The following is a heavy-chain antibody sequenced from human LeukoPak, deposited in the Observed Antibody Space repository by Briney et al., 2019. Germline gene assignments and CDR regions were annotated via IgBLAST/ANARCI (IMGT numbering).Heavy chain of an antibody. CDR3: AKDSATVTIGLDY. Sequence: GGSLRISCAASGFTFSSYGMHWVRQAPGKGLEWVAVISYDGSNKYYADSVKGRFTISRDNSKNTLYLQMNSLRGDDTAVYYCAKDSATVTIGLDYWGQGTLVTVSS. CDR1: GFTFSSYG. D-gene: IGHD4-17*01. CDR2: ISYDGSNK. J-gene: IGHJ4*02. V-gene: IGHV3-30*18.